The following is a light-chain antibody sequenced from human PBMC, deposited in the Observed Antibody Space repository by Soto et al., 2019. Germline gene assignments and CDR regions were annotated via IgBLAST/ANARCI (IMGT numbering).Light chain of an antibody. CDR3: QQYNNWPRT. Sequence: DIMMTQSPDTLSVSPGGKAPLSCRASQSVGTNLAWYQRNPGQAPRLLVYGASTRATGIPARFTGSGSGTEFTLTISSLQSEDFAVYYCQQYNNWPRTFGQGTKVDIK. J-gene: IGKJ1*01. V-gene: IGKV3-15*01. CDR1: QSVGTN. CDR2: GAS.